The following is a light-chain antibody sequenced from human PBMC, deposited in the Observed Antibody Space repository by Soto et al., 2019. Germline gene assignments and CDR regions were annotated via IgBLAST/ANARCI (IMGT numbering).Light chain of an antibody. J-gene: IGKJ5*01. CDR2: DAS. Sequence: DIQMTQSPSSLSASVGDRVIITCRASQSISNHLNWYQQKPGKAPKLLIYDASNLETGVPSRFSGSGSGTDFTFTISSLQPEDIATYYCQQYDNLPAFGQGTRLEI. V-gene: IGKV1-33*01. CDR1: QSISNH. CDR3: QQYDNLPA.